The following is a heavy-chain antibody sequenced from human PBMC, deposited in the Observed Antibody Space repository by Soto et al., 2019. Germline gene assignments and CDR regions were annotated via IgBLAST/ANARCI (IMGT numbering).Heavy chain of an antibody. CDR1: GFTFSNAW. CDR3: TTGCLWFGEPSSPDAFDI. D-gene: IGHD3-10*01. J-gene: IGHJ3*02. CDR2: IKSKTDGGTT. Sequence: GGSLRLSCAASGFTFSNAWMSWVRQAPGKGLEWVGRIKSKTDGGTTDYAAPVKGRFTISRDDSKNTLYLQMNSLKTEDTAVYYCTTGCLWFGEPSSPDAFDIWGQGTMVTVSS. V-gene: IGHV3-15*01.